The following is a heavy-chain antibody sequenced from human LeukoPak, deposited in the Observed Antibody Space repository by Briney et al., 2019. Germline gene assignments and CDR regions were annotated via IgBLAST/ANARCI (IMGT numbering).Heavy chain of an antibody. Sequence: GGSLRLSCAASGFTFSLYSMNWVRQAPGKGLEWVSSLSSTGGYIYYADSVKGRFTISRDNSKNTLSLQMNSLRAEDTAVYYCAKGIELWLTYFDHWGQGTLVTASS. V-gene: IGHV3-21*04. J-gene: IGHJ4*02. CDR1: GFTFSLYS. D-gene: IGHD5-18*01. CDR3: AKGIELWLTYFDH. CDR2: LSSTGGYI.